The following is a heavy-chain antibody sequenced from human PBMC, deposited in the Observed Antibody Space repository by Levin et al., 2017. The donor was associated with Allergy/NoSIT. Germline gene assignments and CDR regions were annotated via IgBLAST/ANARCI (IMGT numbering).Heavy chain of an antibody. J-gene: IGHJ4*02. Sequence: ASVKVSCKASGYTFTGYHIHWVRQAPGQGLEWMGWFNPNSGGADYAQKFQDRVTMTRDTSFSTAYMELSRLRSDDTAVYYCVRDYYYDGSGYYYEDSWGQGTLVTVSS. V-gene: IGHV1-2*02. CDR2: FNPNSGGA. CDR3: VRDYYYDGSGYYYEDS. CDR1: GYTFTGYH. D-gene: IGHD3-22*01.